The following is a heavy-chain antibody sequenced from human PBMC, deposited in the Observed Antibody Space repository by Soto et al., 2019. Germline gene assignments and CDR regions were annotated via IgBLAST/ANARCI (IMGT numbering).Heavy chain of an antibody. Sequence: GESLKISCKGSGYSFTNNGIAWVRQMPWKGLEWMGIIYPGDSDIRYSPSFQGQVTISADTSINTAYLQWSSLKAADTAMYYCARRAFYSGSGSLNWFDPWGQGTLVTVSS. D-gene: IGHD3-10*01. J-gene: IGHJ5*02. V-gene: IGHV5-51*01. CDR2: IYPGDSDI. CDR1: GYSFTNNG. CDR3: ARRAFYSGSGSLNWFDP.